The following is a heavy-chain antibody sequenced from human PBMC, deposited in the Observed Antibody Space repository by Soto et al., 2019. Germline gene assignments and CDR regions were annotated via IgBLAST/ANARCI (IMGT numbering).Heavy chain of an antibody. CDR1: GGSISSYY. V-gene: IGHV4-59*01. CDR3: ALGGRYRYCSGGSCYSGYNWFDP. D-gene: IGHD2-15*01. J-gene: IGHJ5*02. CDR2: IYYSGST. Sequence: PSETLSLTCTVSGGSISSYYWSWIRQPPGKGLEWIGYIYYSGSTNYNPSLKSRVTISVDTSKNQFSLKLSSVTAADTAVYYCALGGRYRYCSGGSCYSGYNWFDPWGQGTLVTVPS.